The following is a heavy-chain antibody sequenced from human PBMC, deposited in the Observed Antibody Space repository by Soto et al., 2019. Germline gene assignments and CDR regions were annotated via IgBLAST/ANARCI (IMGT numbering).Heavy chain of an antibody. J-gene: IGHJ4*02. CDR3: ARSWKGYSAYGLDY. D-gene: IGHD5-12*01. Sequence: ASVKVSCKASGYTFTSYGISWVRQAPGQGLEWMGWISAYNGNTNYAQKLQGRVTMTTDTSTSTAYMELRSLRSEDTAVYYCARSWKGYSAYGLDYWRQGTLGTASS. V-gene: IGHV1-18*01. CDR2: ISAYNGNT. CDR1: GYTFTSYG.